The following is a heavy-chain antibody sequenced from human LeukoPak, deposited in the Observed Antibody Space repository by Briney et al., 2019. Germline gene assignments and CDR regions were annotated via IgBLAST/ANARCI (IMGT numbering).Heavy chain of an antibody. CDR1: GFTFSDHY. CDR3: ARGPLRGVKGRSNYYYGMDV. D-gene: IGHD3-10*01. V-gene: IGHV3-72*01. CDR2: TRNKANSYTT. Sequence: GGSLGLSCAASGFTFSDHYMDWVRQAPGKGLEWVGRTRNKANSYTTEYAASVKGRFTISRDDSKNSLYLQMNSLKTEDTAVYYCARGPLRGVKGRSNYYYGMDVWGQGTTVTVSS. J-gene: IGHJ6*02.